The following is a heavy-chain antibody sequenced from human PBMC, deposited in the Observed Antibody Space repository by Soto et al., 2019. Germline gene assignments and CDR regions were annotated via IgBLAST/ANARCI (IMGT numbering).Heavy chain of an antibody. CDR3: AKSGRYTGYDFPFDY. J-gene: IGHJ4*02. Sequence: GGSLRLSCAASGFTFTSYGMSWVRQAPGKGLEWVAAISGSGGSTYYADSVKGRFTISRDNSKNTLYLQMSSPRAEDTAVYYCAKSGRYTGYDFPFDYWGQGTLVTVSS. D-gene: IGHD5-12*01. CDR1: GFTFTSYG. CDR2: ISGSGGST. V-gene: IGHV3-23*01.